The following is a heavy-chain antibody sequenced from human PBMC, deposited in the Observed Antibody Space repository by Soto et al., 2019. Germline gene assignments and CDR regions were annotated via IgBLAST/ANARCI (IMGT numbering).Heavy chain of an antibody. CDR3: ARGFYGDYPNWFDP. D-gene: IGHD4-17*01. CDR2: MNPNSGNT. V-gene: IGHV1-8*01. J-gene: IGHJ5*02. Sequence: ASVKVSCKASGYTFTSYDINWVRQATGQGLEWMGWMNPNSGNTGYAQKFQGRVTMARNTSISTAYMELSSLRSEDTAVYYCARGFYGDYPNWFDPWGQGTLVTVSS. CDR1: GYTFTSYD.